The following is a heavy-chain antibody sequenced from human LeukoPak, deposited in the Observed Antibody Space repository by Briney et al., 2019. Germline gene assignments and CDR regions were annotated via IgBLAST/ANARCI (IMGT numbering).Heavy chain of an antibody. CDR2: IRQDGSEK. CDR1: GFTFSSYW. Sequence: PGGSLRLSCAASGFTFSSYWMHWVRQAPGKGLEWLANIRQDGSEKYYADSVKGRFTISRDNAKNSLYLQMNSLRAEDTAVYYCAREGEGYSSSSGFDYWGQGTLVTVSS. CDR3: AREGEGYSSSSGFDY. J-gene: IGHJ4*02. D-gene: IGHD6-6*01. V-gene: IGHV3-7*01.